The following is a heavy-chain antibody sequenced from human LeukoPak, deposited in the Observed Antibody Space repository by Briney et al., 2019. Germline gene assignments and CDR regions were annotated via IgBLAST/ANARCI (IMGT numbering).Heavy chain of an antibody. D-gene: IGHD2-15*01. Sequence: SDTLSLTCTVSGGSITSYYWSWLRQPPGKGLEWIGYIYYSGSTNYNPSLKSRVTLSVDTSKNQFSLRLSSVTAADTAVYYCARLRGCSGGSCYPPNFDSWGQGTLVTVSS. CDR1: GGSITSYY. CDR3: ARLRGCSGGSCYPPNFDS. J-gene: IGHJ4*02. CDR2: IYYSGST. V-gene: IGHV4-59*08.